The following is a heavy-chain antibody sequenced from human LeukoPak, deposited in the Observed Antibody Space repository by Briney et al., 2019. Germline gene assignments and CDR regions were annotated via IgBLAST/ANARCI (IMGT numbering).Heavy chain of an antibody. Sequence: PSETLSLTCTVSGGSISSSSYYWGWIRQPPGKGLEWIGSIYYSGSTYYNPSLKSRVTISVDTSKNQFPLKLSSVTAADTAVYYCARRGLFDSMTSFDYWGQGTLVTVSS. J-gene: IGHJ4*02. CDR3: ARRGLFDSMTSFDY. CDR2: IYYSGST. D-gene: IGHD3-9*01. V-gene: IGHV4-39*01. CDR1: GGSISSSSYY.